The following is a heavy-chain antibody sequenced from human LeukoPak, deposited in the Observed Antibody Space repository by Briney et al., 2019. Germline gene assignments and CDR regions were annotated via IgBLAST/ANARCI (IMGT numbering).Heavy chain of an antibody. CDR1: GFTFSSYS. J-gene: IGHJ4*02. CDR3: ARDPYYYDPHDY. CDR2: ISSSSSYI. D-gene: IGHD3-22*01. Sequence: PGGSLRLSCAASGFTFSSYSMTWVRQAPGKGLEWVSSISSSSSYIYYADSVKGRFTISRDNAKNSLYLQMNSLRAEDTAVYYCARDPYYYDPHDYWGQGTLVTVSS. V-gene: IGHV3-21*01.